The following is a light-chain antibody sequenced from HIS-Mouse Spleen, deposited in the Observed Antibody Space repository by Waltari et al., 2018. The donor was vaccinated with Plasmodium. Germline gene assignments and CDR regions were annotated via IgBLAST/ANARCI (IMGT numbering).Light chain of an antibody. Sequence: AIRMTQSPSSFSASPGDRVTITCRASQGISSYLAWYQQKPGKAPKLLIYAASTLQSGVPSRFSGSGSETDFTLTISCLQSEDFATYYCQQYYSYPFTFGPGTKVDIK. V-gene: IGKV1-8*01. CDR1: QGISSY. J-gene: IGKJ3*01. CDR3: QQYYSYPFT. CDR2: AAS.